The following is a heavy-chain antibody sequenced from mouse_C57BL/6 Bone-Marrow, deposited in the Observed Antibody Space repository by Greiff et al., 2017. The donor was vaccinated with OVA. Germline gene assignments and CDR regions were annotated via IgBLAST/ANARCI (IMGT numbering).Heavy chain of an antibody. J-gene: IGHJ3*01. CDR1: GFNIKDDY. CDR3: TTGIYYYGRGFAY. V-gene: IGHV14-4*01. Sequence: EVMLVESGAELVRPGASVKLSCTASGFNIKDDYMHWVKQRPEQGLEWIGWIDPENGDTEYASKFQGKATITADTSSNTAYLQLSSLTSEDTAVYYCTTGIYYYGRGFAYWGQGTLVTVSA. CDR2: IDPENGDT. D-gene: IGHD1-1*01.